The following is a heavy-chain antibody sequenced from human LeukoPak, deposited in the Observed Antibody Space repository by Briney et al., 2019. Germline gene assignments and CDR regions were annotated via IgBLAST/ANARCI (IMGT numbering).Heavy chain of an antibody. J-gene: IGHJ6*02. CDR1: GCTFTSYG. V-gene: IGHV1-18*01. D-gene: IGHD1-1*01. CDR3: ARGGLGTAYYYGLDV. CDR2: ISAYNGNT. Sequence: ASVKVSCKTSGCTFTSYGISWVRQAPGQGLEWMGWISAYNGNTDYAQKLQGRVTMTTDTSTSTAYMELRSLRSDDTALYFCARGGLGTAYYYGLDVWGQGTTVIVSS.